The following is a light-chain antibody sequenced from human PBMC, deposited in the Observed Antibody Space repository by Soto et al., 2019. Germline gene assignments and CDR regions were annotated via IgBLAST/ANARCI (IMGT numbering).Light chain of an antibody. J-gene: IGKJ5*01. CDR3: QQYDIWPIT. CDR1: QSVSSN. Sequence: EIVMTQSPATLSVSPGERATLSCRASQSVSSNLAWHQQKPGQAPRLLIYSASTRATGTPARFSGSGSGTVFTLTISSLLSEDIAVYYCQQYDIWPITFGQGTRLEIK. V-gene: IGKV3-15*01. CDR2: SAS.